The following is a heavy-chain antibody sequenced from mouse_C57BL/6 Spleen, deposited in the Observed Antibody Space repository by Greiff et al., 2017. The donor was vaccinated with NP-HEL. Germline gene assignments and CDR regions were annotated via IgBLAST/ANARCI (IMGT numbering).Heavy chain of an antibody. J-gene: IGHJ3*01. Sequence: QVQLQQFGAELVRPGASVTLSCKVSGYTFTDYEMHWVKQTPLHGPEWIGAIDSETGGTVYNQKFKGKATLPADKSLSTAYMEIRGLTSENSAVYYCTRGGSGDGFAYWGQGTLVTVSA. CDR2: IDSETGGT. V-gene: IGHV1-15*01. CDR3: TRGGSGDGFAY. D-gene: IGHD3-2*02. CDR1: GYTFTDYE.